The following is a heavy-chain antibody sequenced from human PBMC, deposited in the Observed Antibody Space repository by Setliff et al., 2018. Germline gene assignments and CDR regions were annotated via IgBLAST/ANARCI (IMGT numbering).Heavy chain of an antibody. J-gene: IGHJ6*03. CDR2: INTNTGNP. V-gene: IGHV7-4-1*02. D-gene: IGHD6-6*01. CDR3: ARGEYTSLPSGVYYHMDV. CDR1: GGTFSSYA. Sequence: GASVKVSCEASGGTFSSYAISWVRQAPGQGLEWMGGINTNTGNPTYAQGFTGRFVFSLDTSVSTTYLQISSLKAEDTAVYYCARGEYTSLPSGVYYHMDVWGKGTTVTVSS.